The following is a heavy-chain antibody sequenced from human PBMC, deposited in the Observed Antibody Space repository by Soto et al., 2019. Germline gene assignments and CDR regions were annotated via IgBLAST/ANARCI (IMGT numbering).Heavy chain of an antibody. CDR2: IYYSGST. D-gene: IGHD5-18*01. CDR3: ARHCSSRGYSTGRAYYFDY. J-gene: IGHJ4*02. Sequence: SETLSLTCTVSGGSISSSSYYWGWIRQPPGKGLEWIGSIYYSGSTYYNPSLKSRVTISVDTSKNQFSLKLSSVTAADTAVYYCARHCSSRGYSTGRAYYFDYWGQGTLVTVSS. CDR1: GGSISSSSYY. V-gene: IGHV4-39*01.